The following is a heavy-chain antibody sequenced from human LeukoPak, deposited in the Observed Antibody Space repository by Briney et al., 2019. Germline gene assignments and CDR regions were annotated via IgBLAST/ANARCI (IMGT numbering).Heavy chain of an antibody. D-gene: IGHD3-10*01. CDR1: GGSISSYY. V-gene: IGHV4-59*01. J-gene: IGHJ4*02. Sequence: SETLSLTCTVSGGSISSYYWSWIRQPPGKGLGWIGYIYYSGSTNYNPSLKSRVTISVDTSKNQFSLKLSSVTAADTAVYYCARDLGGSGSYLDYWGQGTLVTVSS. CDR2: IYYSGST. CDR3: ARDLGGSGSYLDY.